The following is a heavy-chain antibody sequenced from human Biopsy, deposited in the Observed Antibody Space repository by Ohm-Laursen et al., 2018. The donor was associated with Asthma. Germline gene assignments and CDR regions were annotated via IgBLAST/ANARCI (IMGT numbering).Heavy chain of an antibody. J-gene: IGHJ5*02. CDR1: GGTFSNYV. CDR2: IIPMFGTT. V-gene: IGHV1-69*13. CDR3: ARVLTTEEGDTWFDP. Sequence: SVKVSCKASGGTFSNYVFSWVRQAPGQGLEWMGGIIPMFGTTKYTQKFQARVSITADEATSTVYTELSSLRSEDTAVYYCARVLTTEEGDTWFDPWGQGTLVTVSS. D-gene: IGHD4-11*01.